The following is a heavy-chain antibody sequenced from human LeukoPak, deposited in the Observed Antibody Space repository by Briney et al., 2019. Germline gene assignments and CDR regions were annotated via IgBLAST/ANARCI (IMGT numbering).Heavy chain of an antibody. CDR1: GFTFDDYG. CDR3: ARDLGAAAGTMADY. CDR2: INWNGGST. Sequence: GGSLRLPCAASGFTFDDYGMSWVRQAPGKGLEWVSGINWNGGSTGYADSVKGRFTISRDNAKNSLYLQMNSLRAEDTALYYCARDLGAAAGTMADYWGQGTLVTVSS. V-gene: IGHV3-20*04. J-gene: IGHJ4*02. D-gene: IGHD6-13*01.